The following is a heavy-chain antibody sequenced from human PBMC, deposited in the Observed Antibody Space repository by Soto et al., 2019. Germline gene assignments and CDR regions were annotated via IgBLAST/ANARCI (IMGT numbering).Heavy chain of an antibody. CDR1: GFSLSTSGVG. V-gene: IGHV2-5*02. CDR3: AHTGPYYGSGISYYYYGMDV. CDR2: IYWDDDK. Sequence: QITLKESGPTLVKPTQTLTLTCTFSGFSLSTSGVGVGWIRQPPGKALEWLALIYWDDDKRYSPSLKSRLTITKNTSKNQVVLTMTNIDPVDTATYDGAHTGPYYGSGISYYYYGMDVWGQGTTVTVSS. J-gene: IGHJ6*02. D-gene: IGHD3-10*01.